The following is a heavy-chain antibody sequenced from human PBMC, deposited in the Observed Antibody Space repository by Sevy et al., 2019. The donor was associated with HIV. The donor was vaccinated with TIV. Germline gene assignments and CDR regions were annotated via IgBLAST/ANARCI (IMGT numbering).Heavy chain of an antibody. Sequence: ASVKVSCKVSGYSLSNLAMHWVRQAPGKGLEWMGTFDPEDGETIYAQNFQGRVTLTEDTSTDTAYMELSSLRSEDTAVFYCAVTKDYYENSGNPFDHWGQGTLVTVSS. CDR1: GYSLSNLA. J-gene: IGHJ4*02. CDR2: FDPEDGET. D-gene: IGHD3-22*01. V-gene: IGHV1-24*01. CDR3: AVTKDYYENSGNPFDH.